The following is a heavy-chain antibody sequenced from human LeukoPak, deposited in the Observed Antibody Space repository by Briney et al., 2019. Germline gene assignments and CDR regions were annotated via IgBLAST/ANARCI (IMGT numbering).Heavy chain of an antibody. CDR2: ISYDGSNK. J-gene: IGHJ5*02. V-gene: IGHV3-30*03. CDR3: ARSKSGSYRWFDP. Sequence: SLRLSCAASGFTFSSYGMHWVRQAPGKGLGWVAVISYDGSNKYYADSVKGRFTISRDNSRNTLYLQMNSLRAEDTAVYYCARSKSGSYRWFDPWGQGTLVTVSS. CDR1: GFTFSSYG. D-gene: IGHD1-26*01.